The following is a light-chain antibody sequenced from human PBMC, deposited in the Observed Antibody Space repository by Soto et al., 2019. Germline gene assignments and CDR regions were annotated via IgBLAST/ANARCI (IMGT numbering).Light chain of an antibody. V-gene: IGLV2-23*01. CDR2: ENS. J-gene: IGLJ2*01. Sequence: QSALTQPASVSGSPGQSITISCTGTSSDVGSYNPVSWYQQHPGKAPKLMIYENSRRPSGVSDRFSASKSGNTASLTISGLQAEDEAAYYCSSYAGTYSVLFGGGTKVTVL. CDR1: SSDVGSYNP. CDR3: SSYAGTYSVL.